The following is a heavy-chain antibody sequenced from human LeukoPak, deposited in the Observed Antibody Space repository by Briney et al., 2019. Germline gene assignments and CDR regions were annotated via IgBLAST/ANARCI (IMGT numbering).Heavy chain of an antibody. CDR3: ASDRVAYCGGDCCSEYFEH. Sequence: GGSVRLSCAASRFTVSSNYMSWVRQAPGKGLEWVSVIYSGGSTYYADSVKGRFTISRDNFKNTLYLQMNRLRAEDTAVYYCASDRVAYCGGDCCSEYFEHWGQGNLVTVSS. CDR1: RFTVSSNY. J-gene: IGHJ1*01. D-gene: IGHD2-21*02. CDR2: IYSGGST. V-gene: IGHV3-66*02.